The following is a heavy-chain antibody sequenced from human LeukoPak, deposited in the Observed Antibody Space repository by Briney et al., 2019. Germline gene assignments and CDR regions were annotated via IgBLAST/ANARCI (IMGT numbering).Heavy chain of an antibody. V-gene: IGHV4-39*01. Sequence: PSGTLSLTCAVSGASINNNNYYWGWIRQPPGKGLQWIGSISYTGTTYYNPSLESRVTISVDTSKSQFSLNLTSATAAHTAFYYCAKHAYPGTTAPFGFWGQGTLVTVSS. CDR3: AKHAYPGTTAPFGF. CDR2: ISYTGTT. J-gene: IGHJ4*02. D-gene: IGHD1-1*01. CDR1: GASINNNNYY.